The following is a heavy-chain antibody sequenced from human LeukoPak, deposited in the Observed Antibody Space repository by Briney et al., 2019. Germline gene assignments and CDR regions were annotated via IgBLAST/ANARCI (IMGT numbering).Heavy chain of an antibody. J-gene: IGHJ6*02. D-gene: IGHD3-10*01. CDR2: ISYDGSNK. CDR3: AKDRLLWFGELLSGMDV. V-gene: IGHV3-30*18. CDR1: GFTFSSYG. Sequence: GGSLRLSCAASGFTFSSYGMHWVRQAPGKGLEWVAVISYDGSNKYYAVSVKGRFTISRDNSKNTLYLQMNSLRAEDTAVYYCAKDRLLWFGELLSGMDVWGQGTTVTVSS.